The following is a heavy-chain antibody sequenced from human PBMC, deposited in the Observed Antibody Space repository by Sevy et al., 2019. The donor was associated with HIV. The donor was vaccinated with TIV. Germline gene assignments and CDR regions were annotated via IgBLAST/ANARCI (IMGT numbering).Heavy chain of an antibody. CDR2: ISFDGTYK. J-gene: IGHJ4*02. D-gene: IGHD5-12*01. V-gene: IGHV3-30*03. CDR3: ARDSGYSVNWYPAY. Sequence: GGSLRLSCAASGFTFRSHGMHWVRQAPGKGLEWVAVISFDGTYKSYGDSVKGRFTISRDDFKSTLYLQMDSLRPEDTAIYYCARDSGYSVNWYPAYWGQGTLVTVCS. CDR1: GFTFRSHG.